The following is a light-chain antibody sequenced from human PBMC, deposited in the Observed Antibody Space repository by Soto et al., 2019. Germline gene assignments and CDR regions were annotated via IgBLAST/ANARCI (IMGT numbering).Light chain of an antibody. CDR3: LQYYNFSWT. V-gene: IGKV1-5*01. Sequence: DIQMTQSASTLSASIGDRVTLPCWASRNIGSWLAWYQQKAGKAPNLLIFAAFNLQSGVPSRFSGGGYGTHFNLTISSLQTDDFASYFCLQYYNFSWTFGQGTKVDIK. J-gene: IGKJ1*01. CDR1: RNIGSW. CDR2: AAF.